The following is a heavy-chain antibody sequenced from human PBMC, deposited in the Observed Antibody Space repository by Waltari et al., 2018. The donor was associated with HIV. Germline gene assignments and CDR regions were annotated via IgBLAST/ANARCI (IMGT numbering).Heavy chain of an antibody. CDR2: ISSYDGKNK. Sequence: QVQLVESGGGVVQPGRSLRLSCAASGFTFSSYGMHLVRQAPGKGLEWVAVISSYDGKNKYYADSVKGRLTISRDNSKSTLYLQMNSLRAEDTAVYYCANLDSGQAGGWGQGTLVTVSS. J-gene: IGHJ4*02. V-gene: IGHV3-30*18. CDR3: ANLDSGQAGG. CDR1: GFTFSSYG. D-gene: IGHD3-16*01.